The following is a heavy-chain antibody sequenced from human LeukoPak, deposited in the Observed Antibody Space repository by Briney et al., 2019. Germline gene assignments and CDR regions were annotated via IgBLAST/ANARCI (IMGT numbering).Heavy chain of an antibody. CDR2: INWNGGST. CDR3: ARFPYYYDSSGYYSHNYYYYYMDV. D-gene: IGHD3-22*01. J-gene: IGHJ6*03. CDR1: GFTFDDYG. Sequence: GGSLRLSCAASGFTFDDYGMSWVRQAPGKGLEWVSGINWNGGSTGYADSVKGRFTISRDNAKNSLYLHMNSLRAEDPALYYCARFPYYYDSSGYYSHNYYYYYMDVWGKGTTVTVSS. V-gene: IGHV3-20*04.